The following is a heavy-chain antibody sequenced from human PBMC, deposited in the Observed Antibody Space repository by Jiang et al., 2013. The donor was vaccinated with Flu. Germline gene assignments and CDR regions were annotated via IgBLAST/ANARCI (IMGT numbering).Heavy chain of an antibody. D-gene: IGHD3-3*01. CDR2: IYYSGST. CDR1: GGSISSGGYY. CDR3: ARTFWSGYYSRRDYFDY. Sequence: GPGLVKPSQTLSLTCTVSGGSISSGGYYWSWIRQHPGKGLEWIGYIYYSGSTYYNPSLKSRVTISVDTSKNQFSLKLSSVTAADTAVYYCARTFWSGYYSRRDYFDYWGQGNPGHRLL. V-gene: IGHV4-31*03. J-gene: IGHJ4*02.